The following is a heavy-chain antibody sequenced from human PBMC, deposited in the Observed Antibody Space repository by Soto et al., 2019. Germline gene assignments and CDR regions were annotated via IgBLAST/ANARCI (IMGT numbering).Heavy chain of an antibody. CDR3: ARGYSSSWYVAGYYYYGMDV. J-gene: IGHJ6*02. V-gene: IGHV1-69*06. D-gene: IGHD6-13*01. CDR1: GGTFSSYA. CDR2: IIPIFGTA. Sequence: QVQLVQSGAEVKKPGSSVKVSCKASGGTFSSYAISWVRQAPGQGLEWMGVIIPIFGTANYAQKFQGRVTITADKSTSTAYMELSSLRSEDTAVYYCARGYSSSWYVAGYYYYGMDVWGQGTTVTVSS.